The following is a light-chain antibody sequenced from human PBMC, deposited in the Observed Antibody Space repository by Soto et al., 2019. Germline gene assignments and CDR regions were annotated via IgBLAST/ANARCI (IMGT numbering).Light chain of an antibody. Sequence: DIQMTQSPSTLSASVGDRVTITCRASQSINNWLAWYQQKPGKAPKLLIYEASSLLSGVPSRFSGSGSGTEFALTISSLQPDDFADYYCQQCDSASSTFGEGTKLEI. J-gene: IGKJ2*01. CDR3: QQCDSASST. V-gene: IGKV1-5*03. CDR2: EAS. CDR1: QSINNW.